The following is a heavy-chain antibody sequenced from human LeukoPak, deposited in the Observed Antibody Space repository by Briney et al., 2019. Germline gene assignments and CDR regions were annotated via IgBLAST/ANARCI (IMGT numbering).Heavy chain of an antibody. CDR1: GGSISSGSYY. V-gene: IGHV4-61*02. Sequence: PSETLSLTCTVSGGSISSGSYYWSWIRQPAGKGLEWIGRIYTSGSTNYNPSLKSRVTISVDTSKNQYSLKLSSVTAADTAVYYCARSYCSSTSCHGNYFDYWGQGTLVTVSS. J-gene: IGHJ4*02. CDR3: ARSYCSSTSCHGNYFDY. D-gene: IGHD2-2*01. CDR2: IYTSGST.